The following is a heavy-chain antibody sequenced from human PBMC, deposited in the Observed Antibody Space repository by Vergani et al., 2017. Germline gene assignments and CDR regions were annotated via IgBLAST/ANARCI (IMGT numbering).Heavy chain of an antibody. Sequence: QVQLQQWGAGLLKPSETLSLTCAVYGGSFSGYYWSWIRQPPGKGLEWIGEINHRGSTNYNPSLKSRVTISVYTSKNKFSLKLSSVTAADTSVYDCARHYDFWCGYFGYWGQGTLVTVSS. CDR1: GGSFSGYY. D-gene: IGHD3-3*01. J-gene: IGHJ4*02. V-gene: IGHV4-34*01. CDR3: ARHYDFWCGYFGY. CDR2: INHRGST.